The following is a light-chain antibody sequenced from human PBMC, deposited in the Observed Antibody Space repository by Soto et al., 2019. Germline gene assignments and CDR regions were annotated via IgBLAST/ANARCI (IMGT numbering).Light chain of an antibody. Sequence: EIVETQYPATLSVSPGERGTLSCRASQSVGKNFAWYQQKPGQAPRLLIFATSTRATGVPARFSGSGSGTEFTLTISSLQSEDFAVYYCQQYGDWPLTFGGGAKVEIE. CDR3: QQYGDWPLT. V-gene: IGKV3-15*01. CDR1: QSVGKN. J-gene: IGKJ4*01. CDR2: ATS.